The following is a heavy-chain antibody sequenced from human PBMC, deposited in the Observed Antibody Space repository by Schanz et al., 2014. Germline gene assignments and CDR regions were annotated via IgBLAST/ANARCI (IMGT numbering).Heavy chain of an antibody. Sequence: EVQLVESGGGLVQPGGSLRLSCVASGFTFSNYWMTWVRQAPGKGLEWVANIKQDESEKYYVDSVKGRFTISRDNAKNSVFLQMNSLRAEDTAVYYCVRDSFFAFDYWGQGTLXTVSS. CDR2: IKQDESEK. J-gene: IGHJ4*02. D-gene: IGHD3-3*01. CDR3: VRDSFFAFDY. CDR1: GFTFSNYW. V-gene: IGHV3-7*01.